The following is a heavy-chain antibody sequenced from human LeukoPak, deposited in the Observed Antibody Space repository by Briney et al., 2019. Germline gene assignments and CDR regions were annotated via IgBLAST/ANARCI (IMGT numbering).Heavy chain of an antibody. J-gene: IGHJ4*02. CDR3: ASYCSSTSCYTGFDY. D-gene: IGHD2-2*02. Sequence: ASVKVSCKVSGYTLTELSMHWVRQAPGKGPEGMGGFDPEDGETIYAQKFQGRVTITTDESTSTAYMELSSLRSEDTAVYYCASYCSSTSCYTGFDYWGQGTLVTVSS. V-gene: IGHV1-24*01. CDR2: FDPEDGET. CDR1: GYTLTELS.